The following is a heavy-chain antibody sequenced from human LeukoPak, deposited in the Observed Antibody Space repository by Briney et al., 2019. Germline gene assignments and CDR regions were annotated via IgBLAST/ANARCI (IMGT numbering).Heavy chain of an antibody. CDR3: ALRGDY. Sequence: PSETLSLTCTVSGGSISSGTYYWGWIRQPPGKGLEWIGSIYYSGSTSYNPSLKSRVTISVDTSKNQFSLKLSSVTAADTAVYYCALRGDYWGQGTLVTVSS. D-gene: IGHD4-17*01. V-gene: IGHV4-39*01. CDR1: GGSISSGTYY. CDR2: IYYSGST. J-gene: IGHJ4*02.